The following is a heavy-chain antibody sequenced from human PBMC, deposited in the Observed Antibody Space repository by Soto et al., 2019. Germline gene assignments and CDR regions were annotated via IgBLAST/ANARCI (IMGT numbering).Heavy chain of an antibody. CDR3: QRVRVGSYTWSDP. CDR1: GFSFSSYW. D-gene: IGHD6-13*01. J-gene: IGHJ5*02. CDR2: INSDGSRT. V-gene: IGHV3-74*01. Sequence: EVQLVESGGGLVQPGGSLRLSCAVSGFSFSSYWMHWVRQAPGKGLEWVSRINSDGSRTYYADSVKGRFTISRDNAKNTWYRQWNIRRAEDTAVYYWQRVRVGSYTWSDPWGQGPLVTVSS.